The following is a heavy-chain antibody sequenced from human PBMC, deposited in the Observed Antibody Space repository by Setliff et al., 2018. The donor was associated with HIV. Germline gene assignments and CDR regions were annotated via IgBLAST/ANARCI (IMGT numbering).Heavy chain of an antibody. CDR1: GSSISGSYY. J-gene: IGHJ6*02. CDR2: VYSDGRA. CDR3: ARGGPTVAYAVDV. Sequence: SETLSLTCAVSGSSISGSYYWAWIRQPPGKGLEWIANVYSDGRANYNPSLKGRVTISLDTSRNHFSLKVNSVTAADTAIYFCARGGPTVAYAVDVWGQGTTVTVSS. D-gene: IGHD4-17*01. V-gene: IGHV4-38-2*01.